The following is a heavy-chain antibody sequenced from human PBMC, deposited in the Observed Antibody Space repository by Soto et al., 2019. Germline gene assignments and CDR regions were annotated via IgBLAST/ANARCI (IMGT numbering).Heavy chain of an antibody. J-gene: IGHJ6*01. CDR1: GGSITSNNYY. CDR3: ARQVRDFRGGCWLLFPGAFGF. V-gene: IGHV4-39*01. D-gene: IGHD3-3*01. CDR2: IYYSGNT. Sequence: QLQLQESGPGLVKPSETLSLTCTVSGGSITSNNYYWGCIRQPPGKGLEWIGSIYYSGNTHYNPSLQSLVDLPGYQSKNLVSLEADLVPGPETGWYLCARQVRDFRGGCWLLFPGAFGFWGQWTKV.